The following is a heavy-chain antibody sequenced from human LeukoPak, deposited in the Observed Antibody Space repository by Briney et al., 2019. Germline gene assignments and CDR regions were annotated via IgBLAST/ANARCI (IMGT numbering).Heavy chain of an antibody. CDR2: ISGSGGST. Sequence: GGSLRLSCAASGFTFSSYAMSWVRQAPGKGLEWVSAISGSGGSTYYADSVKGRFTISRDNSKNTLYLQMNSLRAEDTAVYYCATDYSSSSFGLYWGQGTLVTVSS. D-gene: IGHD6-6*01. CDR3: ATDYSSSSFGLY. J-gene: IGHJ4*02. CDR1: GFTFSSYA. V-gene: IGHV3-23*01.